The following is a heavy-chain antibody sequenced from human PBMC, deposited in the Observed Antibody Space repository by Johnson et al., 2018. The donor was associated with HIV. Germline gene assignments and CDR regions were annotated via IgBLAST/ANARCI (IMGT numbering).Heavy chain of an antibody. J-gene: IGHJ3*02. CDR3: ARGCGSRSGSPCYDPFDI. CDR2: TRKKVNSYTT. Sequence: EVQLIESGGGLVQPGGSLRLSCAASGFTFSDHYMDWVRQAPGKGLEWVGRTRKKVNSYTTEYAASVKGRFTVSRDDSKNSVYLQMNSLTPEETAVYYCARGCGSRSGSPCYDPFDIWGQGTMVTVSS. V-gene: IGHV3-72*01. D-gene: IGHD1-26*01. CDR1: GFTFSDHY.